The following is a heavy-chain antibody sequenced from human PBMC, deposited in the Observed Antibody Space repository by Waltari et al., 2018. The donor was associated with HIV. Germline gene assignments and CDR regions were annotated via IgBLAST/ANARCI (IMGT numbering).Heavy chain of an antibody. D-gene: IGHD3-10*01. J-gene: IGHJ6*02. Sequence: QVQLVQSGAEVKKPGASVKVSCKASGYTFTSYDINWVRQATGQGLEWMGWMNPDSGNTVYAQKFQGRVTMTRNTSISTAYMELSSLRSEDTAVYYCAATYYYGSGSYFYYYYGMDVWGQGTTVTVSS. CDR3: AATYYYGSGSYFYYYYGMDV. CDR1: GYTFTSYD. V-gene: IGHV1-8*01. CDR2: MNPDSGNT.